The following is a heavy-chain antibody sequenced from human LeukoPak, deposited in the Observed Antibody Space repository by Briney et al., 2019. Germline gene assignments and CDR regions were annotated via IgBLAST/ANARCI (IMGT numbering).Heavy chain of an antibody. Sequence: SETLSLTCTVSGGSISSYYWSWIRQPPGKGLEWIGYIYYSGNTNYNPSLKSRVTISVDTSKNQFSLKLSSVTAADTAVYYCARRGRGIWFGGYYFDYWGQGTLVTVSS. CDR1: GGSISSYY. D-gene: IGHD3-10*01. CDR3: ARRGRGIWFGGYYFDY. V-gene: IGHV4-59*12. J-gene: IGHJ4*02. CDR2: IYYSGNT.